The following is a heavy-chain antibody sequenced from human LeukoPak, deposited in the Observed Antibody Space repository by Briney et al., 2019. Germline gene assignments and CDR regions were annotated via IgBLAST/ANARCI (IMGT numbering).Heavy chain of an antibody. J-gene: IGHJ6*03. D-gene: IGHD2-2*01. V-gene: IGHV1-69*05. CDR3: ARVTRKDYYMDV. CDR2: IIPIFGTA. Sequence: GASVKVSCKASGGTFSSYAISWVRQAPGQGLEWMGGIIPIFGTANYAQKFQGRVTITTDESTSTAYMELSSLRSEDTAVYYCARVTRKDYYMDVWGKGTTVTVSS. CDR1: GGTFSSYA.